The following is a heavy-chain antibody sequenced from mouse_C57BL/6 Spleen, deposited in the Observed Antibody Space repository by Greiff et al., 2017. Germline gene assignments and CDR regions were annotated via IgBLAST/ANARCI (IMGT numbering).Heavy chain of an antibody. Sequence: VQLQESGAELVKPGASVKMSCKASGYTFTSYWITWVKQRPGQGLEWIGDIYPGSGSTNYNEKFKSKATLTVDTSSSTAYMQLSSLTSEDSAVYYCARDLYYGYDVGFDYWGQGTTLTVSS. CDR3: ARDLYYGYDVGFDY. D-gene: IGHD2-2*01. CDR2: IYPGSGST. J-gene: IGHJ2*01. CDR1: GYTFTSYW. V-gene: IGHV1-55*01.